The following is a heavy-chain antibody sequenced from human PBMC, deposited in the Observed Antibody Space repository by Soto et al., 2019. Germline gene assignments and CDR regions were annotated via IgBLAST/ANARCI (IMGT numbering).Heavy chain of an antibody. J-gene: IGHJ6*02. Sequence: SETLSLTCAVYGGSFSGYYWRWIRQSPGKGLEWIGEINHSGSTNYNPSLKSRVTISVDTSKNQFSLKLSSVTAADTAVYYCARGVVRGVRRYYGMDVWGQGTTVTVSS. V-gene: IGHV4-34*01. CDR2: INHSGST. CDR3: ARGVVRGVRRYYGMDV. CDR1: GGSFSGYY. D-gene: IGHD3-10*01.